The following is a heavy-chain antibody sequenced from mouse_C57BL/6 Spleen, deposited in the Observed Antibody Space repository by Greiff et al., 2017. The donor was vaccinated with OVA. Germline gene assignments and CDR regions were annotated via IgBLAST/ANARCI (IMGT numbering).Heavy chain of an antibody. CDR2: INYDGSST. J-gene: IGHJ2*01. V-gene: IGHV5-16*01. D-gene: IGHD3-1*01. CDR1: GFTFSDYY. Sequence: EVKLVESEGGLVQPGSSMKLSCTASGFTFSDYYMAWVRQVPEKGLEWVANINYDGSSTYYLDSLKSRFIISRDNAKNILYLQMSSLKSEDTATYYCARERPGLGAFDYWGQGTTLTVSS. CDR3: ARERPGLGAFDY.